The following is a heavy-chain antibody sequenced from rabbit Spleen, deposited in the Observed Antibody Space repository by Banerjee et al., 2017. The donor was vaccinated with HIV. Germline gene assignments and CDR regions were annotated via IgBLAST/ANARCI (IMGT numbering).Heavy chain of an antibody. Sequence: QEQLVEYGGDLVQPEGSLTLTCKASGLDFSSSYWICWVRQAPGKGLEWIACIYVGSGGGTKYASWAKGRFTISKTSSTTVTLEMTSLTVADTATFFCAREDVGGSVSLWGQGTLVTVS. V-gene: IGHV1S45*01. CDR3: AREDVGGSVSL. CDR2: IYVGSGGGT. J-gene: IGHJ4*01. D-gene: IGHD1-1*01. CDR1: GLDFSSSYW.